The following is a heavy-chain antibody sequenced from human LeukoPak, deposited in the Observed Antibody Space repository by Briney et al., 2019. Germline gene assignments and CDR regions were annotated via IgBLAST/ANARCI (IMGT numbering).Heavy chain of an antibody. Sequence: ASVKVSCKASGYTFTSYYMHWVRHAPGQGLEWMGIINPSGGSTSYAQKFQGRVTMTRDTSTSTVYMELSSLRSEDTAVYYCARDVVRGYSGYGRYFDYWGQGTLVTVSS. CDR1: GYTFTSYY. J-gene: IGHJ4*02. CDR3: ARDVVRGYSGYGRYFDY. D-gene: IGHD5-12*01. V-gene: IGHV1-46*01. CDR2: INPSGGST.